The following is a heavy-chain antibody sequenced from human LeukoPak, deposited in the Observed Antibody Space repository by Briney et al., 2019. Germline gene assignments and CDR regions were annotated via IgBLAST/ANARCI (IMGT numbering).Heavy chain of an antibody. D-gene: IGHD1-26*01. CDR2: IYNSGST. CDR1: GASISSGSYF. J-gene: IGHJ4*02. CDR3: ASRTSGTHYFEY. Sequence: SETLSLTCAVSGASISSGSYFWSWIRQHPGKGLEWIGYIYNSGSTYYNPSLKSRVIISVDTSKNQFSLKLSSVTAAVTAVYHRASRTSGTHYFEYWGQGTLVTVSS. V-gene: IGHV4-31*11.